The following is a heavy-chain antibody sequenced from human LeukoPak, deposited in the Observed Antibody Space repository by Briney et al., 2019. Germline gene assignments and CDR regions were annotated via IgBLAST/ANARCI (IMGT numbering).Heavy chain of an antibody. D-gene: IGHD3-3*01. CDR3: AVQGGYYDFWSAPFAFDI. V-gene: IGHV4-59*04. CDR2: IYHSGST. J-gene: IGHJ3*02. CDR1: GGSISSYY. Sequence: SETLSLTCTVSGGSISSYYWSWIRQPPGKGLEWIGSIYHSGSTYYNPSLKSRVTISVDTSKNQFSLKLSSVTAADTAVYYCAVQGGYYDFWSAPFAFDIWGQGTMVTVSS.